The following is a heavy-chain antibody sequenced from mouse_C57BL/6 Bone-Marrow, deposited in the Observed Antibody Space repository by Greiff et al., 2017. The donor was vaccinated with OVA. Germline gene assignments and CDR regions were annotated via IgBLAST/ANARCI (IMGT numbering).Heavy chain of an antibody. CDR2: IYPGSGST. V-gene: IGHV1-55*01. Sequence: QVQLKQPGAELVKPGASVKMSCKASGYTFTSYWITWVKQRPGQGLEWIGDIYPGSGSTNYTEKFKSKATLTVDTSSSTAYMQLSSLTSEDSAVYYCATYGNYVRYWYFDVWGTGTTVTVSS. CDR1: GYTFTSYW. CDR3: ATYGNYVRYWYFDV. D-gene: IGHD2-1*01. J-gene: IGHJ1*03.